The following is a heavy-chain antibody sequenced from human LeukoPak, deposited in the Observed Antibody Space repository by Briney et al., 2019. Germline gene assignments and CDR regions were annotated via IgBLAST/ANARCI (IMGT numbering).Heavy chain of an antibody. CDR1: DGSISSNSYY. CDR2: IYSSGST. Sequence: PSQTLSLTCTVSDGSISSNSYYWSWIRQPAGKGLEWIGRIYSSGSTNYNPSLKSLVTISIDTSRDQFSLKLTSVTAADTAVYYCARGADAFDIWGQGTMVTVSS. CDR3: ARGADAFDI. V-gene: IGHV4-61*02. J-gene: IGHJ3*02.